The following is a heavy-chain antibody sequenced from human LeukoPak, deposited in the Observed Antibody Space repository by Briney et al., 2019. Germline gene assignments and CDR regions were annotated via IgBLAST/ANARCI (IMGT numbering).Heavy chain of an antibody. Sequence: GGSLRLSCAASGFTFTSYTMSWVRQAPGKGLEWVSSISGSVGSTYYADSVKGRFTVSRDNSKNTVYLQMNSLRAEDTAVYYCAKCSSGWYFDAFDIWGQGTMVTVSS. D-gene: IGHD6-19*01. CDR2: ISGSVGST. CDR1: GFTFTSYT. CDR3: AKCSSGWYFDAFDI. V-gene: IGHV3-23*01. J-gene: IGHJ3*02.